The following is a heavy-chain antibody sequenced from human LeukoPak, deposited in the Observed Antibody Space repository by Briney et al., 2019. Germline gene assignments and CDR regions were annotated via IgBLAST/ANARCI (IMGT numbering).Heavy chain of an antibody. J-gene: IGHJ6*03. D-gene: IGHD3-9*01. CDR3: ARVDRYHFYMDV. Sequence: SVKVSCKASGDTFSSNVVTWVRQAPGQGLEWMGGIIPVFNTPNYAQQFQGRVTITTDESTHTSYMELRSLRSDDTAVYYCARVDRYHFYMDVWGKGTTVTVSS. CDR1: GDTFSSNV. V-gene: IGHV1-69*05. CDR2: IIPVFNTP.